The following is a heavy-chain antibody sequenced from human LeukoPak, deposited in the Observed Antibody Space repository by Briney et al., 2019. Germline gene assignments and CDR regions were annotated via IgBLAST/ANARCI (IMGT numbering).Heavy chain of an antibody. Sequence: GASVKVSCKASGGTFISYAISWVRQAPGQGLEWMGGIIPIFGTANYAQKFQGRVTITADESTSTAYMELSSLRSEDTAVYYCAREGEMIAVAGNLLFDYWGQGTLVTVSS. CDR3: AREGEMIAVAGNLLFDY. J-gene: IGHJ4*02. CDR1: GGTFISYA. D-gene: IGHD6-19*01. V-gene: IGHV1-69*13. CDR2: IIPIFGTA.